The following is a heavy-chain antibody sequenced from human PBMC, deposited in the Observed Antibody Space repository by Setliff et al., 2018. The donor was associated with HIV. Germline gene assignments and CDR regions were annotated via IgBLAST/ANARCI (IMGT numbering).Heavy chain of an antibody. D-gene: IGHD6-19*01. CDR1: GFTFSNYA. V-gene: IGHV3-23*01. Sequence: GGSLRLSCAASGFTFSNYAMTWVRQAPGKGLEWVSGISGSGDTTNYADSVKGRFTISRDNSKNTLYLQMNSLRGEDTAVYYCAKDYSSGWFDYWGQGTLVTVSS. CDR3: AKDYSSGWFDY. CDR2: ISGSGDTT. J-gene: IGHJ4*02.